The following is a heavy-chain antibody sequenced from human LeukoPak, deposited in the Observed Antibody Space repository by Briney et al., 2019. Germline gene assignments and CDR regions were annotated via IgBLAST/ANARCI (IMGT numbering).Heavy chain of an antibody. J-gene: IGHJ4*02. CDR3: ARDGDFDWLLYLDY. CDR2: ISSSSSYI. V-gene: IGHV3-21*01. CDR1: GFTFSSYS. Sequence: GGSLRLSCEASGFTFSSYSMNWVRQAPGKGREWVSSISSSSSYIYYADSVKGRFTISRDNAKNSLYLQMNSLRAEDTAVYYCARDGDFDWLLYLDYWGQGTLVTLSS. D-gene: IGHD3-9*01.